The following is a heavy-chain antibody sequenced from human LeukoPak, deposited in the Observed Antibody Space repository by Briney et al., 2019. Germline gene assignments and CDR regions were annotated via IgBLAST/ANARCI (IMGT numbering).Heavy chain of an antibody. CDR3: VRRAAVRGMDF. Sequence: RGSLRLSCTASGFIFDTHTLTWVRQVPGKGLEWVASISGSGDSTNYGDSVKGRFTISRDNFKRTVHLEVSNLRADDTAMYYCVRRAAVRGMDFWGLGTTVIVSS. V-gene: IGHV3-23*01. J-gene: IGHJ6*02. CDR1: GFIFDTHT. D-gene: IGHD1-14*01. CDR2: ISGSGDST.